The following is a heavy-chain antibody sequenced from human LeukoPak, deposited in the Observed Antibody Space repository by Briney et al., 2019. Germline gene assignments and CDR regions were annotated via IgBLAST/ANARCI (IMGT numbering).Heavy chain of an antibody. J-gene: IGHJ5*02. D-gene: IGHD2-15*01. V-gene: IGHV3-11*05. CDR2: ITSSGYYT. Sequence: GGSLRLSCAASGFTFSDYYMTWIRQAPGKGLEWVSYITSSGYYTNYGDSVKGRFTMSRDNAKKSLYLQMDSLRAEDTAVYYCARVSKAANPTSDSPWFDPWGQGTLVTASS. CDR1: GFTFSDYY. CDR3: ARVSKAANPTSDSPWFDP.